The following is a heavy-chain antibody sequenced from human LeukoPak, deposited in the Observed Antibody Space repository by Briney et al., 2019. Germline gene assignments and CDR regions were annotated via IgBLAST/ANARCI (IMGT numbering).Heavy chain of an antibody. CDR3: ARGKYSYAYFGAYYFDY. CDR2: IYYSGST. Sequence: SETLSLTCTVSGYSISSGYYWGWIRQPPGKGLEWIGGIYYSGSTYYNPSLKSRVTISLDTSKIQFSLNLSSVTAADTAVYYVARGKYSYAYFGAYYFDYWGQGTLVTVSS. J-gene: IGHJ4*02. V-gene: IGHV4-38-2*02. D-gene: IGHD5-18*01. CDR1: GYSISSGYY.